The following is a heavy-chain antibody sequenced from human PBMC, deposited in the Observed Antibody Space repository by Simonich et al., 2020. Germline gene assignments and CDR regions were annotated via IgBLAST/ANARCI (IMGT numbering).Heavy chain of an antibody. CDR1: GFTFSSYW. Sequence: EVQLVESGGGLVQPGGSLRLSCAASGFTFSSYWMSWVRQAPGKGRGWVANIKQEGREKYVWDSVKGRFTISRDNAKNSLYLQMNSLRAEDTAVYYCARFRGRYFDWLFDYWGQGTLVTVSS. D-gene: IGHD3-9*01. J-gene: IGHJ4*02. CDR3: ARFRGRYFDWLFDY. V-gene: IGHV3-7*01. CDR2: IKQEGREK.